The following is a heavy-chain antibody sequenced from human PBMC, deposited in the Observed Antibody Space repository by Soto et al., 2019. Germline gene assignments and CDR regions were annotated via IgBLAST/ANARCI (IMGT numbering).Heavy chain of an antibody. D-gene: IGHD3-9*01. CDR2: MNPNSGNT. J-gene: IGHJ6*02. V-gene: IGHV1-8*01. Sequence: GASVKVSCKASGYTFTSYDINWVRQATGQGLEWMGWMNPNSGNTGYAQKFQGRVTMTRNTSISTAYMELSSLRSEDTAVYYCARGYDILTGYYTRYYYDSSGYHYPGYYYSGMDVWGQGTTVTVSS. CDR3: ARGYDILTGYYTRYYYDSSGYHYPGYYYSGMDV. CDR1: GYTFTSYD.